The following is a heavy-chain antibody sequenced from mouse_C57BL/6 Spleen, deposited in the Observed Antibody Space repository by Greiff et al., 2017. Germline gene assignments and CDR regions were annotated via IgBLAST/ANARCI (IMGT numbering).Heavy chain of an antibody. V-gene: IGHV1-78*01. J-gene: IGHJ3*01. D-gene: IGHD2-4*01. CDR3: ARYGNYDYDSAWFAY. Sequence: VQLQQSDAELVKPGASVKISCKVSGYTFTDHTIHWMKQRPEQGLEWIGYIYPRDGSTKYNEKFKGKATLTSDKSSSTAYMQLNSLTSEDSAVYFCARYGNYDYDSAWFAYWGQGTLVTVSA. CDR1: GYTFTDHT. CDR2: IYPRDGST.